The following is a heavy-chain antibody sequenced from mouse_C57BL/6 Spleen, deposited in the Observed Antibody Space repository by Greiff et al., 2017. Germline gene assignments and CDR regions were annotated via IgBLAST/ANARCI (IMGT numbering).Heavy chain of an antibody. CDR3: ARRITTVVSPFDY. D-gene: IGHD1-1*01. CDR1: GYTFTDYY. V-gene: IGHV1-26*01. CDR2: INPNNGGT. Sequence: VQLQQSGPELVNPGASVKISCKASGYTFTDYYMNWVKQSHGKSLEWIGDINPNNGGTSYNQKFKGKATLTVDKSSSTAYMELRSLTSEDSAVYYCARRITTVVSPFDYWGQGTTLTVSS. J-gene: IGHJ2*01.